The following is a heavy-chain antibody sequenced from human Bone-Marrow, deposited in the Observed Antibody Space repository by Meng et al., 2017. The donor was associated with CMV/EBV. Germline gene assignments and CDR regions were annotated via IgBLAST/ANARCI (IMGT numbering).Heavy chain of an antibody. D-gene: IGHD2-15*01. J-gene: IGHJ4*02. CDR3: AREFEGCSGGSCYSLFDY. V-gene: IGHV3-74*01. Sequence: GESLKISCAASGFTFDDYAMHWVRQAPGKGLVWVSRINSDGSSTSYADSVKGRFTISRDNAKNTLYLQMNSLRAEDTAVYYCAREFEGCSGGSCYSLFDYWGQGTLVTVSS. CDR2: INSDGSST. CDR1: GFTFDDYA.